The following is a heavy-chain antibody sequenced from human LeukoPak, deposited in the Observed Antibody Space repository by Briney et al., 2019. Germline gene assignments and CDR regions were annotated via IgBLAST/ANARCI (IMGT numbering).Heavy chain of an antibody. CDR3: AKVGRYCSSTSCSLPFDY. D-gene: IGHD2-2*01. CDR2: ISGDGGST. CDR1: GFTFDDHA. J-gene: IGHJ4*02. V-gene: IGHV3-43*02. Sequence: QPGGSLRLSCAASGFTFDDHAMHWVRQAPGKGLEWVSLISGDGGSTYYADSVKGRFTISRDNSKNSLYLQMNSLRTEDTALYYCAKVGRYCSSTSCSLPFDYWGQGTLVTVSS.